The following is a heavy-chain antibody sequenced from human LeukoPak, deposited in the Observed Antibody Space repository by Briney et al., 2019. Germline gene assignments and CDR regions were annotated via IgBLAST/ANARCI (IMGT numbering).Heavy chain of an antibody. D-gene: IGHD3-16*01. Sequence: GGSLRLSCAASGFTFSSYGMHWVRQAPGKGLEWVAFIRSDGSSKYYVDSVKGRFTISRDNSKNTLYLQMNRLGVEGTAVYYWAKGDSTSPGGGYWGQGTLVTVSS. CDR2: IRSDGSSK. V-gene: IGHV3-30*02. CDR3: AKGDSTSPGGGY. CDR1: GFTFSSYG. J-gene: IGHJ4*02.